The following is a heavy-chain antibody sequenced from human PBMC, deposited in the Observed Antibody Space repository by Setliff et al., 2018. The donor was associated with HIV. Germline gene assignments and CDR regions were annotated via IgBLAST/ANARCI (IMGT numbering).Heavy chain of an antibody. V-gene: IGHV3-74*01. Sequence: PGGSLRLSCAASGFTLSIYEMHWVRQAPGKGLVWVSRISPDGSVINYAGSVKGRFTISRDNAKNTLYLQMNGLRAEDTAVYYCVRGIVGASVFNYWGQGTRVTVSS. D-gene: IGHD1-26*01. CDR2: ISPDGSVI. CDR3: VRGIVGASVFNY. J-gene: IGHJ4*02. CDR1: GFTLSIYE.